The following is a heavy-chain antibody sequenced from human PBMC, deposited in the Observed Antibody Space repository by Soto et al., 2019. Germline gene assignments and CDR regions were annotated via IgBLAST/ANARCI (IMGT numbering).Heavy chain of an antibody. CDR3: ARQQQLAYGMDV. CDR1: GGSISSSTYY. J-gene: IGHJ6*02. Sequence: KSSETLSLTCTVSGGSISSSTYYWGWIRQPPGKGLEWIGSIYYSGSTNYNPSLKSRVTISVDKSKNQFSLKLSSVTAADTAVYYCARQQQLAYGMDVWGQGTTVTVSS. D-gene: IGHD6-13*01. CDR2: IYYSGST. V-gene: IGHV4-39*07.